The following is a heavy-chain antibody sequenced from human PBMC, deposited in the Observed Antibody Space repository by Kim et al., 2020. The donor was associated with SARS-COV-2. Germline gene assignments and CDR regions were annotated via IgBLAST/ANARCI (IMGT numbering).Heavy chain of an antibody. Sequence: GGSLRLSCAASGFTFSSYWMHWVRQAPGKGLVWVSRINSDGSSTSYADSVKGRFTISRDNAKNTLYLQMNSLRAEDTAVYYCARAERVFGFDWLLARSHPSLFTAANPDYWGQGTLVTVSS. CDR3: ARAERVFGFDWLLARSHPSLFTAANPDY. D-gene: IGHD3-9*01. J-gene: IGHJ4*02. V-gene: IGHV3-74*01. CDR2: INSDGSST. CDR1: GFTFSSYW.